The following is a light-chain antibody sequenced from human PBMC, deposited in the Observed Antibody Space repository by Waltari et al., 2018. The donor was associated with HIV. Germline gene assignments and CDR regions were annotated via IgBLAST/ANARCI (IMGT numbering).Light chain of an antibody. V-gene: IGLV2-14*03. J-gene: IGLJ2*01. CDR3: SSYTTTTTII. CDR2: DVF. CDR1: SSDIGAYEY. Sequence: QSALTQPASVSGSPGQSITISCTGTSSDIGAYEYVPWYRQHPDKAPQLLIYDVFYRPSGVSHRLSGSKSGNTASLTIAGLHAEDEAVNSCSSYTTTTTIIFGGGTKLTVL.